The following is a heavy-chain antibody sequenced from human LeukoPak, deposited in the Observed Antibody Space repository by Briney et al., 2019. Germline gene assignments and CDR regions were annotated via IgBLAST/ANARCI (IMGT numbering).Heavy chain of an antibody. CDR2: INPNSGGT. CDR1: GYTFTGYY. J-gene: IGHJ5*02. D-gene: IGHD2-2*01. Sequence: ASVKVSCKASGYTFTGYYMHWVRQAPGQGLEWMGWINPNSGGTNYAQKFQGRVTMTRDTSISTAYMELSRLRSDDTAVYYCARLAYCSSTSCSNSWFDPWAREPWSPSPQ. V-gene: IGHV1-2*02. CDR3: ARLAYCSSTSCSNSWFDP.